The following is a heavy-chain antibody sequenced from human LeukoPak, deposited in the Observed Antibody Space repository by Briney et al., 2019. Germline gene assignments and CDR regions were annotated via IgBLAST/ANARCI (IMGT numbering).Heavy chain of an antibody. Sequence: SETLSLTCTVSGGSISSYYWSWIRQPPGKGLGWIGYIYYSGSTNYNPSLKSRVTISVDTSKNQFSLKLSSVTAADTAVYYCATYIAAAGTRYFQHWGQGTLVTVSS. D-gene: IGHD6-13*01. CDR3: ATYIAAAGTRYFQH. J-gene: IGHJ1*01. V-gene: IGHV4-59*01. CDR1: GGSISSYY. CDR2: IYYSGST.